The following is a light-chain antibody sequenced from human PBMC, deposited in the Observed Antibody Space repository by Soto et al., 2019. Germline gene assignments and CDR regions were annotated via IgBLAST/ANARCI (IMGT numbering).Light chain of an antibody. V-gene: IGKV1-5*03. CDR2: EAS. J-gene: IGKJ2*01. CDR3: QQYNSYPYT. CDR1: QSISTW. Sequence: DIQMTQSPSTLSASVGDRVTITCRASQSISTWLAWYQQKPGRAPKLLIYEASTLEDGVPSRFSGSGSGTEFTLSISSLQPDDFATYYCQQYNSYPYTFGQGTKLEIK.